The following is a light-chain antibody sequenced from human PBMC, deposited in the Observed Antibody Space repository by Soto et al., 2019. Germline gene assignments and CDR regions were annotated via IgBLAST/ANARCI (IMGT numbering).Light chain of an antibody. J-gene: IGKJ4*01. CDR1: QSIGNY. CDR2: ATS. V-gene: IGKV3-11*01. Sequence: EVVLTQSPATLSLSPGEGATLSCRASQSIGNYLAWYQQKPGQAPRLLIYATSNRATGIPARFSGSGSGTEFTLTISSLQSEDFAVYYCQQYIRWPLTFGGGTKVDIK. CDR3: QQYIRWPLT.